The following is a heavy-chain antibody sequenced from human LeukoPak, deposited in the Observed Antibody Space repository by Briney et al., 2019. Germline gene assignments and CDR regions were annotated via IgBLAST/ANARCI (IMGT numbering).Heavy chain of an antibody. Sequence: ASVKVSCKASGYTFTGYYMHWVRQAPGQGLEWMGWINPNSGGTNYAQKFQGRVTMTRDTSISTAYMELSRLRSDDTAVYYCARDKQQWLVLDAFDIWGQGTMVTVSS. J-gene: IGHJ3*02. CDR1: GYTFTGYY. CDR2: INPNSGGT. D-gene: IGHD6-19*01. CDR3: ARDKQQWLVLDAFDI. V-gene: IGHV1-2*02.